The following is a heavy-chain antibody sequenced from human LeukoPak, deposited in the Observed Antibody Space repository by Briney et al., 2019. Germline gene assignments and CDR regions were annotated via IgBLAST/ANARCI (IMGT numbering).Heavy chain of an antibody. J-gene: IGHJ4*02. CDR1: GGSISSYY. CDR2: IYYSGST. Sequence: SETLSLTCTVSGGSISSYYWSWIRQPPGKGLEWIGYIYYSGSTNYNPSLKSRVTISVDTSKNQFSLKLSSVTAADTAVYYCASTPYFDYWGRGTLVTVSS. V-gene: IGHV4-59*08. CDR3: ASTPYFDY.